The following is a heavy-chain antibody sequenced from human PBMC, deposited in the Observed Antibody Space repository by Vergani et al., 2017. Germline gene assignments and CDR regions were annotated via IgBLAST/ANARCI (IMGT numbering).Heavy chain of an antibody. CDR1: GFTFSTYA. D-gene: IGHD1-1*01. J-gene: IGHJ1*01. CDR2: SSGSGGST. CDR3: ATKSCGTPGCQVEYFRE. Sequence: EVQLLESGGGLVQPGGSLRLSCVASGFTFSTYALSWVRQAPGKGLEWVSGSSGSGGSTDYTDSMKGRFTISRDISKNRLFLQMNSLRAEDTAVYYCATKSCGTPGCQVEYFREWRQGTLVTVSS. V-gene: IGHV3-23*01.